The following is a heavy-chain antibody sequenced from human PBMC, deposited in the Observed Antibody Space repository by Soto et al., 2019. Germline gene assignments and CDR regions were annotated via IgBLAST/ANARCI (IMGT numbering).Heavy chain of an antibody. CDR1: GGSISSGGYS. Sequence: SETLSLTCAVSGGSISSGGYSWSWIRQPPGKGLEWIGYMYHSGSTYYNPSLKSRVTISIDRSKNQFSLKLSSVTAADTAVYYCARVLRLAAAGMYYYYGMDVWGQGTTVTVSS. CDR3: ARVLRLAAAGMYYYYGMDV. V-gene: IGHV4-30-2*01. CDR2: MYHSGST. D-gene: IGHD6-13*01. J-gene: IGHJ6*02.